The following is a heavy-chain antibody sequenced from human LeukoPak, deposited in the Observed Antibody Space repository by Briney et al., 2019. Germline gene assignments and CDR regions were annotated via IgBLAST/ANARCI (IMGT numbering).Heavy chain of an antibody. CDR3: ARGLGLLWFGESSSSYNWFDP. J-gene: IGHJ5*02. V-gene: IGHV1-8*01. CDR2: MNPSSGNT. CDR1: GYTFTSYD. D-gene: IGHD3-10*01. Sequence: ASVKVSCKASGYTFTSYDINWVRRATGQGLEWMGWMNPSSGNTGYAQKFQGRVTMTRNTSISTAYMELSSLRSEDTAVYYCARGLGLLWFGESSSSYNWFDPWGQGTLVTVSS.